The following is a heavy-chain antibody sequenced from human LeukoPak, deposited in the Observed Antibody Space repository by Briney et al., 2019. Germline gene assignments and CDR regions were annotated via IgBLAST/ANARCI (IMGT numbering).Heavy chain of an antibody. J-gene: IGHJ4*02. Sequence: GGSLRLSCAASGFTFSSYSMNWVRQAPGKGLEWVSSISSSSSYIYFADSVKGRFTISRDNAKNSLYLQMNSLRAEDTAVYYCANRGGYGSGSYYKRPDYWGQGTLVTVSS. CDR1: GFTFSSYS. D-gene: IGHD3-10*01. CDR2: ISSSSSYI. CDR3: ANRGGYGSGSYYKRPDY. V-gene: IGHV3-21*04.